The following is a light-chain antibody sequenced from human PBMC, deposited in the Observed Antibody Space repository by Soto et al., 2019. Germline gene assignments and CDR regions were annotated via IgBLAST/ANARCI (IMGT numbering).Light chain of an antibody. V-gene: IGLV1-40*01. CDR2: DDN. CDR3: QSYDNSLSGARV. CDR1: SSNIGAGYG. Sequence: QSVLTQPPSVSGAPGQRVTISCTGSSSNIGAGYGVHWYQQLPGTAPKLLIYDDNSRPSGVSDRFSGSKSGTSASLAITGLQAEDEADYYCQSYDNSLSGARVFGGGTKLTVL. J-gene: IGLJ3*02.